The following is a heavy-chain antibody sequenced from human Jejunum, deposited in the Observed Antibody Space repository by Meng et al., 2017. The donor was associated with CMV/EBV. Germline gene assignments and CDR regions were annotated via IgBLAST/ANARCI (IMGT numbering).Heavy chain of an antibody. CDR1: GYPFTGYY. Sequence: KASGYPFTGYYMHWVRQAPGQGLEWMGWISPNSGGTQYAQKFQGRVTMTRDTSISTTYMELSRLTSDDTAVYYCTKVPWGFPFDFWGQGTVVTVSS. J-gene: IGHJ3*01. D-gene: IGHD3-16*01. CDR3: TKVPWGFPFDF. CDR2: ISPNSGGT. V-gene: IGHV1-2*02.